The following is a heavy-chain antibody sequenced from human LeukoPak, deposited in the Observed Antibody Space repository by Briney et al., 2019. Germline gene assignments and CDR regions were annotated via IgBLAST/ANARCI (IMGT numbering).Heavy chain of an antibody. D-gene: IGHD3-3*01. J-gene: IGHJ4*02. Sequence: SETLSLTCAVSGGSISSGGYSWSWIRQPPGKGLEWIGYIYHSGSTYYNPSLKSRVTISVDRSKNQFSLKLSSVTAADTAVYYCARGAPSRKYYDFWSGYYYDHYFDYWGQGTLVTVSS. CDR3: ARGAPSRKYYDFWSGYYYDHYFDY. CDR1: GGSISSGGYS. V-gene: IGHV4-30-2*01. CDR2: IYHSGST.